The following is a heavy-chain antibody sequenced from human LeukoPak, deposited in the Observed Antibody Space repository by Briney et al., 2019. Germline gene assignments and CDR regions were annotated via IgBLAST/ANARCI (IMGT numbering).Heavy chain of an antibody. Sequence: GGSLRLSCAGSGFISRNYGMHWVRQDPGQGLEWVAVISDGGTHLYYADSVKGRFTISRDNSESTMYLQMNSLRAEDTAVYYCARHEPGLDYWGQGTLVTVSS. V-gene: IGHV3-33*08. CDR3: ARHEPGLDY. CDR1: GFISRNYG. CDR2: ISDGGTHL. D-gene: IGHD1-14*01. J-gene: IGHJ4*02.